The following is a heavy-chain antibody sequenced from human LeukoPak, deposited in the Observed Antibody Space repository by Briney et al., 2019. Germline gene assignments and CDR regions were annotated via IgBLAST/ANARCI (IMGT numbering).Heavy chain of an antibody. D-gene: IGHD2-2*01. V-gene: IGHV3-20*04. Sequence: GSLRLSCAASGFTFDDYGMSWVRQAPGKGLEWVSGINWNGGSTGYADSVKGRFTISRDNAKNTLYLQMNSLRDEDTAVYYCAKEEDIVIVTAAPFDYWGQGTLVTVSS. CDR3: AKEEDIVIVTAAPFDY. CDR1: GFTFDDYG. CDR2: INWNGGST. J-gene: IGHJ4*02.